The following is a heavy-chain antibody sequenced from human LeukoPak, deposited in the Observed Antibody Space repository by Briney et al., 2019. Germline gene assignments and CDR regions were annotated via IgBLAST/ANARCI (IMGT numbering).Heavy chain of an antibody. Sequence: SETLSLTCAVSGDSITNSHWWSWVRPPPGKGLEWIGVIYLSGDTDYNPPLKSRVTISIDKSKNQFSLKLTYVTAADTAVYYCAKDPHTGIAPGYWGQGTLVTVSS. D-gene: IGHD5-18*01. V-gene: IGHV4-4*02. CDR3: AKDPHTGIAPGY. J-gene: IGHJ4*02. CDR1: GDSITNSHW. CDR2: IYLSGDT.